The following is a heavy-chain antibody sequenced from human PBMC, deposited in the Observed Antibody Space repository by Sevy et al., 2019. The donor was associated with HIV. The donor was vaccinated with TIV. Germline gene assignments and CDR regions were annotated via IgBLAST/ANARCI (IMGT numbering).Heavy chain of an antibody. V-gene: IGHV3-21*01. Sequence: GESLKISCAASGFTFSSYSMNWVRQAPGKGLEWVSSISSSSSYIYYADSVKGRFTISRDNAKNSLYLQMNSLRAEDTAVYYCARGLAALPGYYYGMDVWGQGTTVTVSS. D-gene: IGHD6-6*01. J-gene: IGHJ6*02. CDR1: GFTFSSYS. CDR2: ISSSSSYI. CDR3: ARGLAALPGYYYGMDV.